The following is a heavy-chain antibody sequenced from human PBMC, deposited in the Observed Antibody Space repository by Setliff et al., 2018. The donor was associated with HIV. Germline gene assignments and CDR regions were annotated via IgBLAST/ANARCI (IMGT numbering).Heavy chain of an antibody. V-gene: IGHV1-69*10. CDR1: GGTSNKYA. J-gene: IGHJ3*02. CDR3: AGPRGDEAFDI. CDR2: FIPVLDIT. Sequence: SVKVSCKASGGTSNKYAINWVRQAPGQGLEWMGQFIPVLDITNYAQKFQGRVTITADKSTNTMYMEMTSLTSEDTAVYYCAGPRGDEAFDIWGQGTMVTVSS. D-gene: IGHD3-10*01.